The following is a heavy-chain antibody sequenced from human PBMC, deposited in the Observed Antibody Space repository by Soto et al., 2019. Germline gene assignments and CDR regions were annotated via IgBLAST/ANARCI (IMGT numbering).Heavy chain of an antibody. CDR1: GFTFSNFG. Sequence: EVQLVESGGGLVQPGGSLRLSCAASGFTFSNFGMHWVRQAPGKGLEYVSAISSNGGSTYYVNSVRGRFTISRDNSKNTLYHQMGSLRVEDMAVYYCARRPMSTVDYYYGMDVWGQGTTVTVSS. CDR3: ARRPMSTVDYYYGMDV. J-gene: IGHJ6*02. V-gene: IGHV3-64*01. D-gene: IGHD4-17*01. CDR2: ISSNGGST.